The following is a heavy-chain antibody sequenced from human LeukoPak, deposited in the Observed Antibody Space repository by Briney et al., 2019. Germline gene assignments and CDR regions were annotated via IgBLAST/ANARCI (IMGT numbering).Heavy chain of an antibody. CDR1: GGSISSGGYY. Sequence: SQTLSLTCTVSGGSISSGGYYWSWIRQPPGKGLEWIGYIYHSGSTYYNPSLKSRVTISVDRSKNQFSLKLSSVTAADTAVYYCARDSGSYSRVDYGYSPRSLWGQGTLVTVSS. CDR3: ARDSGSYSRVDYGYSPRSL. D-gene: IGHD1-26*01. J-gene: IGHJ4*02. CDR2: IYHSGST. V-gene: IGHV4-30-2*01.